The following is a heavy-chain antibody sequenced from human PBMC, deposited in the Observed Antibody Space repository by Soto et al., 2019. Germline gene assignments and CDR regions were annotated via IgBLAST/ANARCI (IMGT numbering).Heavy chain of an antibody. D-gene: IGHD6-19*01. CDR2: IIPIFGTA. J-gene: IGHJ3*02. Sequence: SVKVSCKASGGTFSSYSISWVRQAPGQGLEWMGGIIPIFGTANYAQKFQGRVTITADESTSTAYMELSSLRSEDTAVYYCARDGSGWPVDAFDIWCQGTMVTVSS. CDR3: ARDGSGWPVDAFDI. CDR1: GGTFSSYS. V-gene: IGHV1-69*13.